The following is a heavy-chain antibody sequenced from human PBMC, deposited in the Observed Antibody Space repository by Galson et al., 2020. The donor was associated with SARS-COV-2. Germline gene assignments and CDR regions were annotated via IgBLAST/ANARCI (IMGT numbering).Heavy chain of an antibody. D-gene: IGHD3-3*01. CDR3: AKDGRGITIFGVVTVGEFDY. CDR1: GFTFSSYG. V-gene: IGHV3-33*06. CDR2: IWYDGSNK. J-gene: IGHJ4*02. Sequence: GGSLRLSCAASGFTFSSYGMHWVRQAPGKGLEWVAVIWYDGSNKYYADSVKGRFTISRDNSENTLYLQMNSLRAEDTAVYYCAKDGRGITIFGVVTVGEFDYWGQGTLVTVSS.